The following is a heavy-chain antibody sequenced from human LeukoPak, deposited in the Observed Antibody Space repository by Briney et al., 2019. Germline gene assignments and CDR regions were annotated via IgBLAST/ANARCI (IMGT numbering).Heavy chain of an antibody. CDR1: GFIFSSYW. CDR3: TVKNWGLDY. Sequence: GGSLRLSCAASGFIFSSYWMTWVRQAPGKGLEWVANIKQDGSEKYYVDSVKGRFTISRDNTKNSLYLQMNSLRAEDTAVYYCTVKNWGLDYWGQGTLVTVSS. CDR2: IKQDGSEK. J-gene: IGHJ4*02. D-gene: IGHD7-27*01. V-gene: IGHV3-7*01.